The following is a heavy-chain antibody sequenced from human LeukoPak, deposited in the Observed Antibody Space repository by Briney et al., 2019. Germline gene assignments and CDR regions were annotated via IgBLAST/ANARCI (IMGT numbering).Heavy chain of an antibody. CDR1: GYTFTSYY. J-gene: IGHJ4*02. CDR3: ARDFYYDSSGYYGYLDY. Sequence: ASVKVYCKASGYTFTSYYMHWVRQAPGQGLEWMGIINPSGGSTSYAQKFQGRVTMTRDMSTSTVYMELSSLRSEDTAVYYCARDFYYDSSGYYGYLDYWGQGTLVTVSS. CDR2: INPSGGST. V-gene: IGHV1-46*01. D-gene: IGHD3-22*01.